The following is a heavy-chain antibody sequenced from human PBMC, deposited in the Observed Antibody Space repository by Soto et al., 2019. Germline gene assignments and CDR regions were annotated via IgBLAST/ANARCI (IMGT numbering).Heavy chain of an antibody. Sequence: SETLSLTCTVSGGSMTNYYWSWIRQAPGKGLEWIGYIHYSGSTNYKPSLKSRVTMSVDTSKNQFSLNLASVTAADTAVYYCAKGSRVYYHDSSGRFGLWGQGTLVTVSS. CDR1: GGSMTNYY. V-gene: IGHV4-59*01. CDR3: AKGSRVYYHDSSGRFGL. J-gene: IGHJ5*02. D-gene: IGHD3-22*01. CDR2: IHYSGST.